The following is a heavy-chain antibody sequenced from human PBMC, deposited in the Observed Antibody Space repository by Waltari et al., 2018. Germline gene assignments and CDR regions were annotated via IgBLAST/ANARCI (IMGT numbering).Heavy chain of an antibody. CDR1: GGSISSGGYS. Sequence: QLQLQESGSGLVKPSQTLSLTCAVSGGSISSGGYSWSWIRQPPGKGLEWIGYIYHSGSTYYNPSLKSRVTILVDRSKNQFSLKLSSVTAADTAVYYCARQIMGYYYYYMDVWGKGTTVTVSS. J-gene: IGHJ6*03. V-gene: IGHV4-30-2*01. CDR3: ARQIMGYYYYYMDV. CDR2: IYHSGST. D-gene: IGHD3-16*01.